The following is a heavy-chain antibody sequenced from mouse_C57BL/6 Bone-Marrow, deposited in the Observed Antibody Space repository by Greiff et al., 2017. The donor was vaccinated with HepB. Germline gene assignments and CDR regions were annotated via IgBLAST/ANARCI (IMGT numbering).Heavy chain of an antibody. D-gene: IGHD2-2*01. CDR3: ASSVGIYGYDWYFDV. Sequence: VQLQQSGPELVKPGASVKISCKASGYSFTDYNMNWVKQSNGKSLEWIGVINPNYGTTSYNQKFKGKATLTVDQSSSTAYMKLNSLTSEDSAVYCCASSVGIYGYDWYFDVWGTGTTVTVSS. CDR1: GYSFTDYN. CDR2: INPNYGTT. J-gene: IGHJ1*03. V-gene: IGHV1-39*01.